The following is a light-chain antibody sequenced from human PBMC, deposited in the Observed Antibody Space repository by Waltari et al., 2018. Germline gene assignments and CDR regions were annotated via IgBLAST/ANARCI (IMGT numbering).Light chain of an antibody. Sequence: AIRITQSPSSLPASTGDRVTITCRASQGINSYLAWYQQKPGKAPKLLIYAASTLQSGVPSRFSGSGSGTDFTLTISCLQSEDFATYYCQQYYSYPRTFGQGTKVEIK. CDR1: QGINSY. J-gene: IGKJ1*01. CDR3: QQYYSYPRT. V-gene: IGKV1-8*01. CDR2: AAS.